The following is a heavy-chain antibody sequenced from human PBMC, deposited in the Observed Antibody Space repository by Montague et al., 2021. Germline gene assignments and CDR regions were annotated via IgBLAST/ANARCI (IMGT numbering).Heavy chain of an antibody. Sequence: SETLSLTCAVSGGSISSINWWSWVRQPPGKGLEWIGEILHTGSTNYNPSLESRVTISVDKSKNQFSLKLSSVTAADTAVYYCARDNGYCNITSCSPLTYWGQGTLVTVSS. CDR3: ARDNGYCNITSCSPLTY. J-gene: IGHJ4*02. D-gene: IGHD2-2*03. CDR2: ILHTGST. V-gene: IGHV4-4*02. CDR1: GGSISSINW.